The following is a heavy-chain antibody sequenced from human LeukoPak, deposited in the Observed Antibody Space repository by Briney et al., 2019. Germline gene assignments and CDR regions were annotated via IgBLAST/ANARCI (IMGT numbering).Heavy chain of an antibody. Sequence: SETLSLTCTVSGGSISSYYWSWIRQPPGKGLEWIGYIYYSGSTNYNPSLKSRVTISVDTSKNQFSLKLSSVTAADTAVYYCARRTELDAFDIWGQGTMVTVSS. D-gene: IGHD1-14*01. J-gene: IGHJ3*02. CDR2: IYYSGST. CDR1: GGSISSYY. CDR3: ARRTELDAFDI. V-gene: IGHV4-59*08.